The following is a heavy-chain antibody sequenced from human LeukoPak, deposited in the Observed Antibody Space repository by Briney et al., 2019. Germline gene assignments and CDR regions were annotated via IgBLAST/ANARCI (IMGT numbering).Heavy chain of an antibody. CDR3: ARGSRVWGSYRPHIDY. V-gene: IGHV1-2*02. CDR1: GYTFTGYY. Sequence: ASVKVSCKASGYTFTGYYMHWVRQAPGQGLEWMGWINPNSGGTNYAQKFQGRVTMTRDTSISTAYMELSRLRSDDTAVYYCARGSRVWGSYRPHIDYWGQGTLVTVSS. J-gene: IGHJ4*02. D-gene: IGHD3-16*02. CDR2: INPNSGGT.